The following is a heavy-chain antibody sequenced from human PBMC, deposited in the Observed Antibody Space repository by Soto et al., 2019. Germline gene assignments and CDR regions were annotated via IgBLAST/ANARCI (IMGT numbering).Heavy chain of an antibody. CDR1: GYTFTSYA. J-gene: IGHJ4*02. CDR2: INAGNGHT. D-gene: IGHD6-13*01. V-gene: IGHV1-3*01. Sequence: QVQLVQSGAEVKKPGASVKVSCKASGYTFTSYAMHWVRQAPGQRLEWMGWINAGNGHTKYSQKFQGRVTITRDTSASTAYMELSSLRSEDTAVYYCARGSIAAAVGYWGQGTLVTVSS. CDR3: ARGSIAAAVGY.